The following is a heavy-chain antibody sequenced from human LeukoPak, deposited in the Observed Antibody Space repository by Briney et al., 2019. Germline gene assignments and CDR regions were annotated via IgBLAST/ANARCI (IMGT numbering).Heavy chain of an antibody. V-gene: IGHV3-23*01. D-gene: IGHD2-15*01. CDR2: ISGSGGST. J-gene: IGHJ4*02. CDR1: GFTFSSYA. CDR3: AKGQGVVVVAATRTAFDY. Sequence: GGSLRLSCAASGFTFSSYAMSWVRQAPGKGLEWVSAISGSGGSTYYADSVKGRFTISRDNSKNTLYLQMNSLRAKDTAVYYCAKGQGVVVVAATRTAFDYWGQGTLVTVSS.